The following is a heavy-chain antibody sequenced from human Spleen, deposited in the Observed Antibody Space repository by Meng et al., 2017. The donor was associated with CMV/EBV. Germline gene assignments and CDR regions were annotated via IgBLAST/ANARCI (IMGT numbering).Heavy chain of an antibody. D-gene: IGHD1-26*01. Sequence: VSGGSISSSSYFWAWIRQPPGRGLEWIGSISYTGTTYYNPSLKSRVTISVDTSKNQFSLKLSSVTAADTALHFCARLVGAFGSLDLWGQGALVTVSS. CDR1: GGSISSSSYF. V-gene: IGHV4-39*01. J-gene: IGHJ5*02. CDR2: ISYTGTT. CDR3: ARLVGAFGSLDL.